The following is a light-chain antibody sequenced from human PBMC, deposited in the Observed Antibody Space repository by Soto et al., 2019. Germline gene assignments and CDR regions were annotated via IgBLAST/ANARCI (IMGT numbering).Light chain of an antibody. CDR3: QQSYSAPRT. CDR2: AAS. CDR1: QSISSY. V-gene: IGKV1-39*01. Sequence: DIQMTQSPSSLSASVGDRVSITCRASQSISSYLNWYQWKPGKAPKLLIYAASTLQSGVPSRFSGSGSGTDFTLTISSLQPEDFATYYCQQSYSAPRTFGQGTKVDIK. J-gene: IGKJ1*01.